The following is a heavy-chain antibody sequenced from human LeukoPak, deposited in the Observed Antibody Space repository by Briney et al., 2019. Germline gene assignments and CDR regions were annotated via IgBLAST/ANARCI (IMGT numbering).Heavy chain of an antibody. CDR1: GFSFSIYG. CDR3: AKGGLRGGTYNDDF. Sequence: GGSLRLSCEASGFSFSIYGMSWVRQAPGKGLEWVSGVSGSGGNTYYAEALTGRFTVSRDNSKNTLYLQMNSLRAEDTALYYCAKGGLRGGTYNDDFWGQGTLVTVSS. CDR2: VSGSGGNT. J-gene: IGHJ4*02. D-gene: IGHD3-16*01. V-gene: IGHV3-23*01.